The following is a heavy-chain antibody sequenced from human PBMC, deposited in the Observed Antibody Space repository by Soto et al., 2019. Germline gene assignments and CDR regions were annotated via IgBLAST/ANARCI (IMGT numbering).Heavy chain of an antibody. J-gene: IGHJ4*02. D-gene: IGHD2-15*01. CDR2: IYSSGST. V-gene: IGHV4-59*01. CDR3: ARSYCRGGNCYLIFDY. Sequence: SETLSLTCTVSGGSISSYYWSWIRQPPGKGLEWIGYIYSSGSTNYNPSLKSRVTISVDTSNDQFSLTLTSATAADAAVYYCARSYCRGGNCYLIFDYWGQGTLVTVSS. CDR1: GGSISSYY.